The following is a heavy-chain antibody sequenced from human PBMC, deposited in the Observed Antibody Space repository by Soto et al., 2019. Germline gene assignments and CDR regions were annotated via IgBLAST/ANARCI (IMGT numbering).Heavy chain of an antibody. Sequence: ASETLSLTCTVSGGSISSYYWSWIRQPAGKGLEWIGRIYTSGSTNHNPSLKSRVTMSVDTSKNQFSLKLSSVTAADTAVYYCARDSGPTYYYDSSGYSEAFDIWGQGTMVTVSS. D-gene: IGHD3-22*01. CDR3: ARDSGPTYYYDSSGYSEAFDI. CDR2: IYTSGST. J-gene: IGHJ3*02. CDR1: GGSISSYY. V-gene: IGHV4-4*07.